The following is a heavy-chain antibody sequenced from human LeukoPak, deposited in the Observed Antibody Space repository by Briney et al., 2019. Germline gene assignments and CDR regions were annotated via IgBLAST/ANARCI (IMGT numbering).Heavy chain of an antibody. CDR3: ARGLDDYGNSYYYMDV. CDR1: GYTFTGYY. V-gene: IGHV1-2*02. Sequence: ASVKVSCKASGYTFTGYYMHWVRQAPGQGLEWMGWINPNSGGTNYAQKFQGRVTMTRDTSISTAYMELSRLRSDDTAFYYCARGLDDYGNSYYYMDVWGKGTTVTISS. D-gene: IGHD4-17*01. J-gene: IGHJ6*03. CDR2: INPNSGGT.